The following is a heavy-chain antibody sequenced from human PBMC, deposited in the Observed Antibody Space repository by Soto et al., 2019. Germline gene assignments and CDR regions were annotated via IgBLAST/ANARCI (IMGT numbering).Heavy chain of an antibody. J-gene: IGHJ6*02. CDR1: GFTFSSYW. V-gene: IGHV3-74*01. CDR3: ASFGDIMSLSVVDTAMGFRYYGMDV. Sequence: GGSLRLSCAASGFTFSSYWMHWVRQAPGKGLVWVSRINSDGSSTSYADSVKGRFTISRDNAKNTLYLQMNSLRAEDTAVYYCASFGDIMSLSVVDTAMGFRYYGMDVWGQGTTVTVSS. CDR2: INSDGSST. D-gene: IGHD5-18*01.